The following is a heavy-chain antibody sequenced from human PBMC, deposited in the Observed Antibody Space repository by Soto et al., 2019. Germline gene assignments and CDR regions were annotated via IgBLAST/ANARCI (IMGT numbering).Heavy chain of an antibody. CDR3: ARVGVGLAAPRVWPY. CDR1: GYTFTSYG. J-gene: IGHJ4*02. CDR2: INPYNGNT. Sequence: QVQLAQSGAEVKKPGASVKVSCKASGYTFTSYGITWVRQAPGQGLEWMAWINPYNGNTKYAEKFLGRVTVTTDTSPATAYMEVRSLTSDDTAVCYCARVGVGLAAPRVWPYWGQGTPVTVSS. D-gene: IGHD6-13*01. V-gene: IGHV1-18*01.